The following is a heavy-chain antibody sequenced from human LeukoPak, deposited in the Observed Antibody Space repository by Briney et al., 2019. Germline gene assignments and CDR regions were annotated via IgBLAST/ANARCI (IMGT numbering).Heavy chain of an antibody. CDR3: ARVGRDSSSWYLYYYYYYMDV. CDR1: GGSISSSSYY. Sequence: PSETLSLTCTVSGGSISSSSYYWGWIRQPPGKGLEWIGSIYYSGSTYYNPSLKSRVTISVDTSKNQFSLKLSSVTAADTAVYYCARVGRDSSSWYLYYYYYYMDVWGKGTTVTVSS. J-gene: IGHJ6*03. V-gene: IGHV4-39*07. D-gene: IGHD6-13*01. CDR2: IYYSGST.